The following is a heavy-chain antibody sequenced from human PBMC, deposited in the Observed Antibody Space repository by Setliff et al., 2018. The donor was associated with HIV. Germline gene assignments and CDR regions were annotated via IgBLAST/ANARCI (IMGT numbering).Heavy chain of an antibody. J-gene: IGHJ6*03. CDR3: AKIYDSGSDHYYNMDV. D-gene: IGHD3-10*01. CDR2: IIPFFGTA. Sequence: SVKVSCKSSGGTFSRYTISWVRQAPGQGLEWVGGIIPFFGTAEIEQKFQGRVTITADESTSIVYMELNSLRPEDTAVYYCAKIYDSGSDHYYNMDVWGKGTTVTVSS. V-gene: IGHV1-69*13. CDR1: GGTFSRYT.